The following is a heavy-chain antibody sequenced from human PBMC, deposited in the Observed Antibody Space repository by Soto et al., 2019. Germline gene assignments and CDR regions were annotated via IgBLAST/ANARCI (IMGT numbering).Heavy chain of an antibody. J-gene: IGHJ6*02. CDR2: IIPISGTA. Sequence: QVQLVQSGAEVKKPGSSVKVSCKASGGTFSNYAISWLRQAPGQGLEWMGGIIPISGTANYAQKFQGRVTITAGASTSTAYMELSSLRSEDTAVYYFARSQGSSTSLEIYYYYYYGMDVWGQGTTVTVSS. CDR1: GGTFSNYA. V-gene: IGHV1-69*01. D-gene: IGHD2-2*01. CDR3: ARSQGSSTSLEIYYYYYYGMDV.